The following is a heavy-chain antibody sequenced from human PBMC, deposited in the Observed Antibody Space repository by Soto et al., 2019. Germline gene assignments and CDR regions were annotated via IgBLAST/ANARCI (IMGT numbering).Heavy chain of an antibody. J-gene: IGHJ4*02. CDR2: IYYSGST. V-gene: IGHV4-39*01. D-gene: IGHD6-13*01. CDR1: GGSISSSSYY. Sequence: NPSETLSLTCTVSGGSISSSSYYWGWIRQPPGKGLEWIGSIYYSGSTYYNPSLKSRVTISVDTSKNQFSLKLSSVTAADTAVYYCARLRLGSSWYYFDYWGQGTLVTVSS. CDR3: ARLRLGSSWYYFDY.